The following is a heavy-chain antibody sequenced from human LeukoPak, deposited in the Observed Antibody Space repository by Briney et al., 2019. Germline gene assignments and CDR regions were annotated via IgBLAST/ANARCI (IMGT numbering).Heavy chain of an antibody. V-gene: IGHV4-34*01. CDR3: ARDYDSRLDAFDI. J-gene: IGHJ3*02. Sequence: PSETLSLTCAVYGGSFSGYYWSWIRQPPGKGLEWIGEINHSGSTNYNPSLKSRVTISADTSKNQFSLKLSSVTAADTAVYYCARDYDSRLDAFDIWGQGTMVTVSS. CDR1: GGSFSGYY. D-gene: IGHD3-22*01. CDR2: INHSGST.